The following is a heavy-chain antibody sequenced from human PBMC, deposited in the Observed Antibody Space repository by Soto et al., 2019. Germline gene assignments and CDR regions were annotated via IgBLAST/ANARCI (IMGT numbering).Heavy chain of an antibody. CDR3: AKAYYDLLTGYSAP. J-gene: IGHJ5*02. Sequence: GGSLRLSCAASGFTFSSYAMSWVRQAPGKGLEWVSAISGSGGSTYYADSVKGRFTISRDNSKNTLYLQMNSLRAEDTAVYYWAKAYYDLLTGYSAPSGQGTPVTVSS. V-gene: IGHV3-23*01. CDR2: ISGSGGST. CDR1: GFTFSSYA. D-gene: IGHD3-9*01.